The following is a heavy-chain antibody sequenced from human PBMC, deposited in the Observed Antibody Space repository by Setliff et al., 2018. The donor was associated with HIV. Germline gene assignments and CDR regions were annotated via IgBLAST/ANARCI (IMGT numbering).Heavy chain of an antibody. CDR3: ARGGDGYFDPSGFPH. Sequence: ASVKVSCKASGYTFISYAVYWVRQAPGQGLEWVGWINPNNGNTKYAQNFQGRVSMTTTDTSTTTAYMELRSLTSDDTAVYYCARGGDGYFDPSGFPHWGQGTLVTVSS. J-gene: IGHJ4*02. D-gene: IGHD3-22*01. CDR1: GYTFISYA. CDR2: INPNNGNT. V-gene: IGHV1-18*01.